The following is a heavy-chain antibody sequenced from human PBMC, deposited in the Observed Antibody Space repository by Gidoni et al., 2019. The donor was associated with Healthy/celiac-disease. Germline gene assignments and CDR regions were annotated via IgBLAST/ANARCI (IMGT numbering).Heavy chain of an antibody. CDR1: GFTFSSYG. D-gene: IGHD4-17*01. CDR2: IWYDGSNK. V-gene: IGHV3-33*01. Sequence: QVQLVESGGGVVQPGRSLRLSCAASGFTFSSYGMHWFRQAPGKGLEWVAVIWYDGSNKYYADSVKGRFTISRDNSKNTLYLQMNSLRAEDTAVYYCARVGYGDYFDYWGQGTLVTVSS. CDR3: ARVGYGDYFDY. J-gene: IGHJ4*02.